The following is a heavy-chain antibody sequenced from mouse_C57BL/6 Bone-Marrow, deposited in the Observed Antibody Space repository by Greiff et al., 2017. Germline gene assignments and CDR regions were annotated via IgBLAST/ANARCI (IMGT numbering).Heavy chain of an antibody. CDR1: GYSFTGYF. D-gene: IGHD1-1*01. Sequence: EVQLQQSGPELVKPGDSVKISCKASGYSFTGYFMNWVMQSHGKSLEWIGRINPYNGDTFYNQKFKGKDTLTVDKSSSTAHMELRSMTSEDYAVYYYARRGGYYCNAIDYWGQGTSVTVSS. CDR2: INPYNGDT. V-gene: IGHV1-20*01. CDR3: ARRGGYYCNAIDY. J-gene: IGHJ4*01.